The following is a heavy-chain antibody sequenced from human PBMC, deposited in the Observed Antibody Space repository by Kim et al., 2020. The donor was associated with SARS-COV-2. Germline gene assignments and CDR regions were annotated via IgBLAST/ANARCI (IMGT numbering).Heavy chain of an antibody. J-gene: IGHJ6*02. Sequence: GGSLRLSCAASGFTFSSYAMSWVRQAPGKGLEWVSAISGSGGSTYYADSVKGRFTISRDNSKNTLYLQMNSLRAEDTAVYYCAKDYGDYDILTGTLTPMDVWGQGTTVTVSS. D-gene: IGHD3-9*01. CDR3: AKDYGDYDILTGTLTPMDV. CDR2: ISGSGGST. CDR1: GFTFSSYA. V-gene: IGHV3-23*01.